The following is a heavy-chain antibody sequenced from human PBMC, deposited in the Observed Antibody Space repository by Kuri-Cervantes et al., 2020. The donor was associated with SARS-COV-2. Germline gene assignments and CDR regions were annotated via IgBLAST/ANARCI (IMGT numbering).Heavy chain of an antibody. V-gene: IGHV1-24*01. CDR3: ATQLHYYMDV. CDR2: FDPEDGET. CDR1: GYTFTSYG. J-gene: IGHJ6*03. D-gene: IGHD1-7*01. Sequence: ASVKVSCKASGYTFTSYGISWVRQAPGKGLEWMGGFDPEDGETIYAQKFQGRVTMTEDTSTDTAYMELSSLRSEDTAVYYCATQLHYYMDVWGKGTTVTVSS.